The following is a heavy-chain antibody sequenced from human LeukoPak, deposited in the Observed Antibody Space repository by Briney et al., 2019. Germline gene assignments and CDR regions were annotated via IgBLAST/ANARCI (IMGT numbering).Heavy chain of an antibody. CDR2: IYYSGST. CDR1: GGSISSYY. CDR3: ARPPDDYGDYGELTTFDY. D-gene: IGHD4-17*01. J-gene: IGHJ4*02. Sequence: SETLSLTCTVSGGSISSYYWSWIRQPPGKGLEWIGYIYYSGSTNYNPSLKSRVTISVDTSKNQFSLKLSSVTAADTAVYYCARPPDDYGDYGELTTFDYWGQGTLVTVSS. V-gene: IGHV4-59*01.